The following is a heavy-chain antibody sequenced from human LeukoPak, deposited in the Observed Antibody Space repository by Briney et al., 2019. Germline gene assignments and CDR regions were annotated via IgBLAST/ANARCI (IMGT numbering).Heavy chain of an antibody. CDR3: AREGYSPY. V-gene: IGHV3-23*01. D-gene: IGHD2-2*02. Sequence: GGSLRLSCAASGFTFSRYGMSWVRQAPGKGLGWVSAISGSGGRTYYADSVKGRFTISRDNAKKSLYLQMNSLRAEDTAVYYCAREGYSPYWGQGTLVTVSS. J-gene: IGHJ4*02. CDR1: GFTFSRYG. CDR2: ISGSGGRT.